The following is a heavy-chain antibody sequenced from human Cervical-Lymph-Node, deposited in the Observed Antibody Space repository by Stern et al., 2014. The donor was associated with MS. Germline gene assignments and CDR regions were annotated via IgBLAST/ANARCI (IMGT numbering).Heavy chain of an antibody. D-gene: IGHD2-15*01. J-gene: IGHJ5*02. CDR1: GGTFSSSYA. CDR3: ARGIVTNRPAATLHNLFDP. CDR2: IIPMIGLE. Sequence: QVQLVQSGAEVKKPGSSVNVSCKASGGTFSSSYAVSWVRQAPGQGLEWMGRIIPMIGLENYAQKFQTRLTITADKSSSTEYMRLSSLTSEDTALYYCARGIVTNRPAATLHNLFDPWGQGTLVTVSS. V-gene: IGHV1-69*04.